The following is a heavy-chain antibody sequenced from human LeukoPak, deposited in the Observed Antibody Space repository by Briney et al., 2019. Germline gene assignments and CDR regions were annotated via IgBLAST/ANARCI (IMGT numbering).Heavy chain of an antibody. D-gene: IGHD3-10*01. J-gene: IGHJ6*03. Sequence: PGGSLRLSCTASGFPFSDYAMNWVRQAPGEGLEWVAGVSDSGSTTYSAASVKGRFTISRDDSKNTLYLHMNSLRVDDTAIYYCGRGSRETTMFYYYMDVWGKGTTVIVSS. CDR1: GFPFSDYA. V-gene: IGHV3-23*01. CDR2: VSDSGSTT. CDR3: GRGSRETTMFYYYMDV.